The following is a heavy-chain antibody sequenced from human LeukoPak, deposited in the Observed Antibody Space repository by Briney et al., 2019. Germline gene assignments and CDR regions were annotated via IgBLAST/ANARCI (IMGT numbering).Heavy chain of an antibody. D-gene: IGHD3-10*01. V-gene: IGHV3-23*01. CDR3: AKVTYGSGTYGAFDS. CDR2: ISGSGDYT. CDR1: GFTFSNAW. J-gene: IGHJ4*02. Sequence: GGSLRLSCAASGFTFSNAWMSWVRQAPGKGLEWVSTISGSGDYTYYADSVKGRFTISRDNSKNTLYLQMNSLRAEDTAIYYCAKVTYGSGTYGAFDSWGQGTLVTVSS.